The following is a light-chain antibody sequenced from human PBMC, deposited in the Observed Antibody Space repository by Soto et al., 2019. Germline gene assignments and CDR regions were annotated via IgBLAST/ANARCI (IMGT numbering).Light chain of an antibody. V-gene: IGKV1-39*01. J-gene: IGKJ1*01. Sequence: DIQMTQSPSSLSASVGDRVTITCRASQSISNYLNWYQQKPEKAPKLLIYAASSLQSGVPSRFSGSGSGTDFTLTINSLQPEDFATYYCQQSHSTPWTFGPGTKVEIK. CDR1: QSISNY. CDR2: AAS. CDR3: QQSHSTPWT.